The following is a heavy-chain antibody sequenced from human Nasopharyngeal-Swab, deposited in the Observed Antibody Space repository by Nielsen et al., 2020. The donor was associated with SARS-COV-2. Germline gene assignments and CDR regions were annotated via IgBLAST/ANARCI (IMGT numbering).Heavy chain of an antibody. CDR3: ARVIQQWLLPGGAFDI. V-gene: IGHV3-53*04. CDR2: IYSGGST. J-gene: IGHJ3*02. D-gene: IGHD6-19*01. Sequence: GEALKISWAASGFTVSSNYMIWVRQAPGKGLEWVSVIYSGGSTYYADSVKGRFTISRHNSKNTLYLQMNSLRAEDTAVYYGARVIQQWLLPGGAFDIWGQGTMVTVSS. CDR1: GFTVSSNY.